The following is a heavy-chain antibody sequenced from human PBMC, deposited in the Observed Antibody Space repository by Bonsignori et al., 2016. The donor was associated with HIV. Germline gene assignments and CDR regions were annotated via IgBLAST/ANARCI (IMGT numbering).Heavy chain of an antibody. J-gene: IGHJ4*02. CDR1: GASINSGDYF. V-gene: IGHV4-61*02. CDR2: IHTRGTT. D-gene: IGHD5-24*01. Sequence: SETLSLTCTVSGASINSGDYFWSWARQTAGQGLEWIGRIHTRGTTNYHPFLKRRVTISIDTSKNQFSLKLNSVTAADTAVYYCSRESQVGLATIVFDSWGQGSLVTVSS. CDR3: SRESQVGLATIVFDS.